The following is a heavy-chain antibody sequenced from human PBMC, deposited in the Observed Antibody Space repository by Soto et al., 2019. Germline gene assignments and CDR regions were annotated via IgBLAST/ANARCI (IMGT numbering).Heavy chain of an antibody. CDR2: IKPEGGEE. CDR1: GFTFSNYW. V-gene: IGHV3-7*01. CDR3: VRDAHRGGDYDY. D-gene: IGHD3-16*01. Sequence: PVGSLRLSCSASGFTFSNYWMNWVRQAPGKGLEWVANIKPEGGEEYYVDSVKGRFTISRDNAKNSLYLQMNNLRDDDTALYYCVRDAHRGGDYDYWGQGALVTGSS. J-gene: IGHJ4*02.